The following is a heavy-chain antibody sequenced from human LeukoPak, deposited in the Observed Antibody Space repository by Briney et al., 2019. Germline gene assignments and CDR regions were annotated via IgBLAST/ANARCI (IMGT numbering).Heavy chain of an antibody. CDR3: AKRGVVIRVILVGFHKAAYYFDS. Sequence: GGFLRLSCAVSRITLSNYGMSWVRQAPGKGLEWVAGISDSGGSTSYADSVKGRFTFSRDNPKNTLYLQMNSLRAEDTAVYFCAKRGVVIRVILVGFHKAAYYFDSWGQGALVTVSS. CDR1: RITLSNYG. V-gene: IGHV3-23*01. CDR2: ISDSGGST. J-gene: IGHJ4*02. D-gene: IGHD3-22*01.